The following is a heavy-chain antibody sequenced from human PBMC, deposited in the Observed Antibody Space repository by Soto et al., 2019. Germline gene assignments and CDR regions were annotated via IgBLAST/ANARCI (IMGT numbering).Heavy chain of an antibody. V-gene: IGHV1-69*13. J-gene: IGHJ3*02. Sequence: ASVKVSCKASGGTFSSYAISWVRQAPGQGLEWMGGIIPIFGTANYAQKFQGRVTITADESTSTAYMELSSLRSEDTAVYYCVRVSPADDAFDIWGQGTMVTVSS. CDR2: IIPIFGTA. CDR3: VRVSPADDAFDI. CDR1: GGTFSSYA.